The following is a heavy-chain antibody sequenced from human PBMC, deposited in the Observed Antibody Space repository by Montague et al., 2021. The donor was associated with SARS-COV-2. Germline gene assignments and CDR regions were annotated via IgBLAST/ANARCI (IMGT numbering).Heavy chain of an antibody. Sequence: TLSLTCTVSGGSISDGGYSWTWIRQHPGKGLEWIGYVYYSGSTFYNPSLKSRVTISVDKSKNQFSLKLSSVTAADTAVYYCARTLLGYCSSTSCYGARPGYYFDYWGQGTLVTVSS. V-gene: IGHV4-31*03. CDR3: ARTLLGYCSSTSCYGARPGYYFDY. CDR1: GGSISDGGYS. D-gene: IGHD2-2*01. CDR2: VYYSGST. J-gene: IGHJ4*02.